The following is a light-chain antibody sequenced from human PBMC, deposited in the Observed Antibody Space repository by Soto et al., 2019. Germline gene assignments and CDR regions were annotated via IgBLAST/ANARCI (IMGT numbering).Light chain of an antibody. CDR3: QQYRSSLT. Sequence: DIVLTQSPGTLSLSPGERATPSCRASQSVISNYLAWYQQKPGQAPRLLIYGASSRATGIPDRFSGSGSGSDFTLTISRLEPEDFAVYHCQQYRSSLTAGGGTKVDSK. V-gene: IGKV3-20*01. CDR2: GAS. J-gene: IGKJ4*01. CDR1: QSVISNY.